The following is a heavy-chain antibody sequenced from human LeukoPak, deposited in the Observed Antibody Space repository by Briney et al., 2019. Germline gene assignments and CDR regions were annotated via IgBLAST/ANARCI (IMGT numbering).Heavy chain of an antibody. CDR1: GFPFDRYW. CDR2: IKHDGSEK. CDR3: ARQPIYEAYFDF. Sequence: GGSLRLSCVASGFPFDRYWMSWVRQAPGKGLEWVANIKHDGSEKNFVDSVKGRFTISRDNAENSLFLQMYSLRADDTAVYFCARQPIYEAYFDFWGQGTLVTVSS. J-gene: IGHJ4*02. V-gene: IGHV3-7*01. D-gene: IGHD3-16*01.